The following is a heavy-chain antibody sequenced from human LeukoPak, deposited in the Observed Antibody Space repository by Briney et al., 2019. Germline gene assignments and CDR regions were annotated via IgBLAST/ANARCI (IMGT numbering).Heavy chain of an antibody. J-gene: IGHJ4*02. CDR1: GFTFSSYE. Sequence: QTGGSLRLSCAASGFTFSSYEMNWVRQAPGKGLQWVSVIYSVGSTYYADSVKGRFAISRDNSKNTLYLQMNSLRAEDTAVYYCAKLGYSSSSGWDYWGQGTLVTVSS. V-gene: IGHV3-66*04. CDR2: IYSVGST. CDR3: AKLGYSSSSGWDY. D-gene: IGHD6-6*01.